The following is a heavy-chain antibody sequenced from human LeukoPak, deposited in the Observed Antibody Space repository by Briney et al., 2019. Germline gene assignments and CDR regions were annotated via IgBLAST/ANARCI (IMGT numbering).Heavy chain of an antibody. D-gene: IGHD3-22*01. Sequence: SETLSLTCTVSGGSISSYYWSWIRQPPGKGLEWIGYIYYSGSTNYNPSLKSRVTISVDTSKNQFSLKLSSVTAADTAVYYCASDYYDSSGYYYWGQGTLVTVSP. CDR2: IYYSGST. V-gene: IGHV4-59*01. J-gene: IGHJ4*02. CDR3: ASDYYDSSGYYY. CDR1: GGSISSYY.